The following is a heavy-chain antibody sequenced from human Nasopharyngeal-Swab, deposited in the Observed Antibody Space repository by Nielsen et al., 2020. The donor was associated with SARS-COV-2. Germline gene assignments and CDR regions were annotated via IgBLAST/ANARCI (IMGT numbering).Heavy chain of an antibody. V-gene: IGHV1-69*13. CDR2: ILPIFGTA. J-gene: IGHJ3*02. Sequence: SVKVSCKASGGTFSSYAISWVRQAPGQGLEWMGGILPIFGTANYAQKFQGRVTITADESTSTAYMELSSLRSEDTAVYSCARYTHYYDSSAYPRWGYAFDIWGQGTMVTVSS. CDR3: ARYTHYYDSSAYPRWGYAFDI. CDR1: GGTFSSYA. D-gene: IGHD3-22*01.